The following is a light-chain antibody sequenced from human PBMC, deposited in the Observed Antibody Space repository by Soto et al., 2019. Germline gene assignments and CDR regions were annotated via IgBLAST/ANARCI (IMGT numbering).Light chain of an antibody. J-gene: IGKJ2*01. V-gene: IGKV3-15*01. CDR1: QRISSN. CDR3: QQYNIWPTYT. CDR2: GAS. Sequence: EIVMTQSPATLSVSPGERATLYCKASQRISSNLAWYQQKPGQPPRLLIYGASTRATGIPARFSGSGSGTEFTLTISGLPSDVFALYYYQQYNIWPTYTFGQGTKLEIK.